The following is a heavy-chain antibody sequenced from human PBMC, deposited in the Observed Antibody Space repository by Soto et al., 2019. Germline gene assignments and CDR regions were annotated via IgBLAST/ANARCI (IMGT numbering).Heavy chain of an antibody. J-gene: IGHJ3*02. V-gene: IGHV4-59*01. D-gene: IGHD3-3*01. CDR3: ATFYDFWSGDDFDI. CDR1: GGSISSYY. CDR2: IYYSGST. Sequence: SETLSLTCTVSGGSISSYYWSWIRQPPGKGLEWIGYIYYSGSTNYNPSLKSRVTISVDTSKNQFSLKLSSVTAADTAVYYCATFYDFWSGDDFDIWGQGTMVTVSS.